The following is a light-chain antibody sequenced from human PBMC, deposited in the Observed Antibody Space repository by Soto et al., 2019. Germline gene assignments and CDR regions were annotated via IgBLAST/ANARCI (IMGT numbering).Light chain of an antibody. CDR1: QSVRSN. CDR2: AAS. V-gene: IGKV3-15*01. CDR3: QQRSIWPSFT. J-gene: IGKJ3*01. Sequence: EIVMTQSPATLSVSPGERATLSCRASQSVRSNLAWYQQKPGQAPRLVIYAASTRATGIPDRISGSVSGTEFTLTISRLEPEDFAVYYCQQRSIWPSFTFGPGTKVDIK.